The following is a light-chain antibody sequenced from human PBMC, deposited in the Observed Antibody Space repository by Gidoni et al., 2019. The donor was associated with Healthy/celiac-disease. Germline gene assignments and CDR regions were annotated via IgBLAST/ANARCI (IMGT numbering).Light chain of an antibody. CDR3: QVWDSSSDHVV. J-gene: IGLJ2*01. CDR2: DDS. CDR1: NIGSKS. V-gene: IGLV3-21*02. Sequence: SHVLPQPPPGAGDPGHTARITCGGNNIGSKSVHWYQQKPGQAPVLVVYDDSDRPSGIPERFSGSNSGNTATLTISRVEAGDEADYYCQVWDSSSDHVVFGGGTKLTVL.